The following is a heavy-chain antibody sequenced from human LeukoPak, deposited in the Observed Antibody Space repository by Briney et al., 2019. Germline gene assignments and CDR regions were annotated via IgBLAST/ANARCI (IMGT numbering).Heavy chain of an antibody. J-gene: IGHJ6*02. D-gene: IGHD3-3*01. CDR2: LTGGGATA. CDR3: ARDHRTITIFGVVPGGMDV. CDR1: GFTFNTYA. Sequence: GGSLRLSCAASGFTFNTYALSWVRQAPGKGLEWVSSLTGGGATAYYSDSVKGRFTCSRDNAKNSLYLQMNSLRAEDTAVYYCARDHRTITIFGVVPGGMDVWGQGTTVTVSS. V-gene: IGHV3-23*01.